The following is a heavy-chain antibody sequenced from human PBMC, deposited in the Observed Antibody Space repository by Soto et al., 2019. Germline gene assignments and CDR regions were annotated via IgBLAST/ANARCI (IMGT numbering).Heavy chain of an antibody. Sequence: QVQLVESGGGVVQPGRSLRLSCAASGFTFSSYGMHWVRQAPGKGLEWVAVISYDGSNKYYADSVKGRFTISRDNSKNTLYLQMNSLRAKDTAVYYCAKDQIVVVPAALPHPQKVYYYYGMDVWGQGTTVTVSS. CDR1: GFTFSSYG. J-gene: IGHJ6*02. V-gene: IGHV3-30*18. CDR3: AKDQIVVVPAALPHPQKVYYYYGMDV. CDR2: ISYDGSNK. D-gene: IGHD2-2*01.